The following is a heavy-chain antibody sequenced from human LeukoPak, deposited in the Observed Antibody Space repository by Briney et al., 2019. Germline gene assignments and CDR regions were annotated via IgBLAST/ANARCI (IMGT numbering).Heavy chain of an antibody. D-gene: IGHD3-3*02. CDR2: IYSGGST. CDR1: GFTVSSNY. Sequence: GWSLRLSCAASGFTVSSNYRSWVRQAPGKGLEWVSVIYSGGSTYYADSVKGRFTISRDNSKNTLYLQMNSLRAEDTAVYYCARDLHFWSGYYINWGQGTLVTVSS. V-gene: IGHV3-53*01. J-gene: IGHJ4*02. CDR3: ARDLHFWSGYYIN.